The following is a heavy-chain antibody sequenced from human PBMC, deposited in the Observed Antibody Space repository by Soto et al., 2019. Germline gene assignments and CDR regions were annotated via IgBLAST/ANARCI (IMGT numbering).Heavy chain of an antibody. CDR1: GFTFSSYW. V-gene: IGHV3-74*01. J-gene: IGHJ6*02. Sequence: GGSLRLSCAASGFTFSSYWMHWVRQAPGKGLVWVSRINSDGSSTSYADSVKGRFTISRDNAKNTLYLQMNSLRAEDTAVYYCARSPPHYYYYGMDVWGQGTTVTVSS. CDR2: INSDGSST. CDR3: ARSPPHYYYYGMDV.